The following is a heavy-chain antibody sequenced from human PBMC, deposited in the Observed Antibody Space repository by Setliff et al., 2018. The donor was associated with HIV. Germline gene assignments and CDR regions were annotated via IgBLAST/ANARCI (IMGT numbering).Heavy chain of an antibody. J-gene: IGHJ4*02. Sequence: ASVKVSCKASGYSFTTYAIHWVRQAPGQRLEWVGWISTGNGQTKYSQNFQGRITFSRDTSASTAYMELSSLRSEDTAVFYCARDLNIISFGTQGDFDYWGQGTLVTVSS. D-gene: IGHD6-13*01. CDR1: GYSFTTYA. V-gene: IGHV1-3*04. CDR3: ARDLNIISFGTQGDFDY. CDR2: ISTGNGQT.